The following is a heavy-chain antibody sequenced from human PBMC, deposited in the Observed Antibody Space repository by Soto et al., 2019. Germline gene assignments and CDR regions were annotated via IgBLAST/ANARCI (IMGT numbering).Heavy chain of an antibody. D-gene: IGHD3-22*01. CDR3: ARASLEYYYDSSGYPDDAFDI. J-gene: IGHJ3*02. V-gene: IGHV1-69*13. CDR1: GGTCSMYA. Sequence: SVKVSCKASGGTCSMYAISGVRQSPVQWLEWMGGIIPIFGTANYAQKFQGRVTITADESTSTAYMELSSLRSEDTAVYYCARASLEYYYDSSGYPDDAFDIWGQGTMVTVSS. CDR2: IIPIFGTA.